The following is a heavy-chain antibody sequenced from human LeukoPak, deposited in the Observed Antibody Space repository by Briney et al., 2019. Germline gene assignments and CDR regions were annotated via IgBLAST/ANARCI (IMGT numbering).Heavy chain of an antibody. CDR3: ARKENVYYYFDY. V-gene: IGHV4-28*01. CDR2: IYHSGTT. CDR1: GYSITSSSW. J-gene: IGHJ4*02. D-gene: IGHD3-10*01. Sequence: PSETLSLTCAVSGYSITSSSWWGWIRQPPGKGLEWIGYIYHSGTTYYNPSLQSRVTMSVDTSKNQFSLKLSSVTAVNTAVYYCARKENVYYYFDYWGQGTLVTVSS.